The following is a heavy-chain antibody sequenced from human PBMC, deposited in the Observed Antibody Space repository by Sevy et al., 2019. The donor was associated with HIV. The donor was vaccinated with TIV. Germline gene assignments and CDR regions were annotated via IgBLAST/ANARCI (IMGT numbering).Heavy chain of an antibody. D-gene: IGHD4-17*01. CDR3: ARGQNPDYGDYGVDY. CDR1: GGSFSGYY. Sequence: SETLSLTCAVYGGSFSGYYWSWIRQPPGKGLEWIGEINHSGSTNYNPSVKSRVTISVDTSKNQFSLKLSSVTAADTAVYYCARGQNPDYGDYGVDYWGQGTLVTVSS. CDR2: INHSGST. J-gene: IGHJ4*02. V-gene: IGHV4-34*01.